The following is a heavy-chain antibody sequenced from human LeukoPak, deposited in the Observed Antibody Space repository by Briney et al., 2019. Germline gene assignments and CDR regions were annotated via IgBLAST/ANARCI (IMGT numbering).Heavy chain of an antibody. CDR1: GFTFSSYS. D-gene: IGHD2-15*01. J-gene: IGHJ4*02. V-gene: IGHV3-21*01. CDR2: ISSSSSYI. Sequence: GGSLRLSCAASGFTFSSYSMNWVRQAPGKGLEWVSSISSSSSYIYYADSVKGRFTISRDNAKNSLYLQMNSLRAEDTAVYYCARERYCSGGSCYALDYWGQGTLVTVSS. CDR3: ARERYCSGGSCYALDY.